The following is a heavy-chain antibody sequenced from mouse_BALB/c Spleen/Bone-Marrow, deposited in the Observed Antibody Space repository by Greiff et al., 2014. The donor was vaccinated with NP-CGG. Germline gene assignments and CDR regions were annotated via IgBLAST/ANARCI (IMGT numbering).Heavy chain of an antibody. CDR3: ARQEFAIYWYFDV. V-gene: IGHV14-3*02. J-gene: IGHJ1*01. CDR2: IDPANGNT. D-gene: IGHD1-3*01. CDR1: GFNIKDTY. Sequence: VQLQQPGAELVKPGASVKLSCSASGFNIKDTYMHWVKQRPEQGLEWIGRIDPANGNTKYGPKFQDKATVTADTSSNTVDLQLSSLTFEDTAVYYCARQEFAIYWYFDVWDAGTTVTVSS.